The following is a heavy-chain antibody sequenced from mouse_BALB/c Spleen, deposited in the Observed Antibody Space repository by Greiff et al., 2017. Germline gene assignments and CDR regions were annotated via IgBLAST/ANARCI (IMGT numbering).Heavy chain of an antibody. D-gene: IGHD1-1*01. J-gene: IGHJ3*01. CDR3: ARLFDGFAY. CDR1: GFTFSSFG. CDR2: ISSGSSTI. V-gene: IGHV5-17*02. Sequence: EVKLMESGGGLVQPGGSRKLSCAASGFTFSSFGMHWVRQAPEKGLEWVAYISSGSSTIYYADTVKGRFTISRDNPKNTLFLQMTSLRSEDTAMYYCARLFDGFAYWGQGTLVTVSA.